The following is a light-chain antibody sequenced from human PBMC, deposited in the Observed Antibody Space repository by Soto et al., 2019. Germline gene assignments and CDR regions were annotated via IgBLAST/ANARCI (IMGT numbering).Light chain of an antibody. V-gene: IGKV4-1*01. CDR3: QQYYSTPF. Sequence: DIVMTQSPDSLAVSLGERATINCKSSQSVLYSSNNKNYLAWHQQKPGQPPKLLIDWASTRGSGVPDRCGGSGSGTDFPLTISSLHAEDVAVYYCQQYYSTPFFGGGTKVEIK. J-gene: IGKJ4*01. CDR1: QSVLYSSNNKNY. CDR2: WAS.